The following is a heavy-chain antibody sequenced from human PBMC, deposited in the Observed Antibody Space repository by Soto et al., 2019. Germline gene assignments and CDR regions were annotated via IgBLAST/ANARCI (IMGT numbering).Heavy chain of an antibody. Sequence: PLGRSCGASGFMFTGDAMSWDRQGPGKGLEWVSGISGSIGDADSVKGRFTISRDNAKNSLYLQMNSLRAEDTALYYCAKDSTPLLTRLGYLDGWGKGTTVTVSS. D-gene: IGHD2-2*01. CDR2: ISGSI. CDR1: GFMFTGDA. V-gene: IGHV3-9*01. CDR3: AKDSTPLLTRLGYLDG. J-gene: IGHJ6*03.